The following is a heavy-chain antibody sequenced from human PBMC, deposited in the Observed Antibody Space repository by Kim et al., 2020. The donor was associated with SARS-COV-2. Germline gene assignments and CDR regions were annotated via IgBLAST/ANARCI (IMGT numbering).Heavy chain of an antibody. CDR3: ARVGGMITFGGAGPRYYYGMDV. V-gene: IGHV1-69*13. CDR1: GGTFSSYA. Sequence: SVKVSCKASGGTFSSYAISWVRQAPGQGLEWMGGIIPIFGTANYAQKFQGRVTITADESTSTAYMELSSLRSEDTAVHYCARVGGMITFGGAGPRYYYGMDVWGQGTTVTVSS. J-gene: IGHJ6*02. CDR2: IIPIFGTA. D-gene: IGHD3-16*01.